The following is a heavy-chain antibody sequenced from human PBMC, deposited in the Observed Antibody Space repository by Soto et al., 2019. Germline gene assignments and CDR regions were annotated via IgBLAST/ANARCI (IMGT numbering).Heavy chain of an antibody. V-gene: IGHV1-18*01. CDR3: ARDNRILGYCSGGSCYSPPYYDYGMDV. CDR1: GYTFTSYG. CDR2: ISAYNGNT. Sequence: ASVKVSCKASGYTFTSYGISWVRQAPGQGLEWMGWISAYNGNTNYAQKLQGRVTMTTDTSTSTAYMELRSLRSDDTAVYYCARDNRILGYCSGGSCYSPPYYDYGMDVWG. J-gene: IGHJ6*02. D-gene: IGHD2-15*01.